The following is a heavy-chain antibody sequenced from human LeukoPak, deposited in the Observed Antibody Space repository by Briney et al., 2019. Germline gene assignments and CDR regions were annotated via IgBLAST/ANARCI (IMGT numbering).Heavy chain of an antibody. CDR3: ARELRWGNSIDY. CDR2: INPSGGYT. D-gene: IGHD4-23*01. J-gene: IGHJ4*02. V-gene: IGHV1-46*01. CDR1: GYTFTTYY. Sequence: ASVKVSCKASGYTFTTYYMHWVRQAPGQGLEWMGIINPSGGYTNYAQKFLGRVTMTRDTSTTTVYMELSSLRSEDTAVYYCARELRWGNSIDYWGQGTLVTVSS.